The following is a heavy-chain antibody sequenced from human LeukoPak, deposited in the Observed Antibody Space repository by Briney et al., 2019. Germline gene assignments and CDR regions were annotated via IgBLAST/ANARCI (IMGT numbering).Heavy chain of an antibody. Sequence: GGSLRLSCAASGFTFSSYWMSWVRQAPGKGLEWVANIKQDGSEKYYVDSVKGRFTISRDNAKNSLYLQMNSLRAEDTAVYYCASSSHGGNIDYWGQGTLVTVSS. CDR1: GFTFSSYW. D-gene: IGHD4-23*01. CDR3: ASSSHGGNIDY. J-gene: IGHJ4*02. V-gene: IGHV3-7*01. CDR2: IKQDGSEK.